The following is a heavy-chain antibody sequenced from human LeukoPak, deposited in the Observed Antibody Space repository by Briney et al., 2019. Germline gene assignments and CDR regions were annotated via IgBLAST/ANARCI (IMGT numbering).Heavy chain of an antibody. CDR2: ISAYSGNT. D-gene: IGHD3-22*01. CDR3: AISQGSYYDTSGYLGGDY. J-gene: IGHJ4*02. Sequence: GASVKVSCKASGYTLTNYGIFWVRQAPGQGLEWMGWISAYSGNTNYAQKLQGRVTMTTETSTSTAYMELESLSSDDTAVYYCAISQGSYYDTSGYLGGDYWGQGTLVTVSS. V-gene: IGHV1-18*01. CDR1: GYTLTNYG.